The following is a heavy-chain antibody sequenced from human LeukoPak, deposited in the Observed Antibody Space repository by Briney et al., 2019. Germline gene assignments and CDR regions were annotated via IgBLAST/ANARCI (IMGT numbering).Heavy chain of an antibody. J-gene: IGHJ3*02. CDR1: GYTFTGYY. CDR3: ARGRGWRLEDAFDI. V-gene: IGHV1-2*02. D-gene: IGHD3-3*01. Sequence: ASVKVYCKASGYTFTGYYLHWVRQSPGRGLDWMGWINPNNGGTNYAQKFQGRVTLTRDTPISTAYMELSRLRSDDTAVYYCARGRGWRLEDAFDIWGRGTVVTVSS. CDR2: INPNNGGT.